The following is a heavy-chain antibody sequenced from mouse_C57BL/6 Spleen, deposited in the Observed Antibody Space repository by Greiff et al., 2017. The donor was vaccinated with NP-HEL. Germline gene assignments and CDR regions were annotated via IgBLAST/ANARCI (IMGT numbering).Heavy chain of an antibody. CDR2: ISSGGSYT. J-gene: IGHJ3*01. D-gene: IGHD2-2*01. CDR3: ARHDGYDVFAY. V-gene: IGHV5-6*01. Sequence: EVKSVESGGDLVKPGGSLKLSCAASGFTFSSYGMSWVRQTPDKRLEWVATISSGGSYTYYPDSVKGRFTISRDNAKNTLYLQMSSLKSEDTAMYYCARHDGYDVFAYWGQGTLVTVSA. CDR1: GFTFSSYG.